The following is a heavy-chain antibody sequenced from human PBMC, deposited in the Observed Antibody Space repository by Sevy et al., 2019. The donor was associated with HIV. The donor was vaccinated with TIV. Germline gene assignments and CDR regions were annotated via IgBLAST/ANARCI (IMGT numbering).Heavy chain of an antibody. J-gene: IGHJ5*02. CDR3: VTAPQGCSSTSCYFRWFDP. CDR2: FDPEDGET. D-gene: IGHD2-2*01. CDR1: GYTLTELS. Sequence: ASVKVSCKVSGYTLTELSMHWVRQAPGKGLEWMGGFDPEDGETIYAQKFQGRVTMTEDTSTDTAYMELSSLRSEDTAVYYCVTAPQGCSSTSCYFRWFDPWGQGTLVTVSS. V-gene: IGHV1-24*01.